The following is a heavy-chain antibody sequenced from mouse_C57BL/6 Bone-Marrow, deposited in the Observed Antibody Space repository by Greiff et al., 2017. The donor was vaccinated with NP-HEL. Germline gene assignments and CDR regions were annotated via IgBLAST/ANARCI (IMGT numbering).Heavy chain of an antibody. V-gene: IGHV14-1*01. CDR2: LDPEDGDT. CDR1: GFTFPDYF. J-gene: IGHJ4*01. Sequence: HLQPSLAELVRPVASVPLSCPASGFTFPDYFMPLVKQSPVPGLEWIGRLDPEDGDTEYAPKFQGKATMTADTSSNTAYLQLSSLTSEDTAVYYCTNDGYYVDAMDYWGQGTSVTVSS. D-gene: IGHD2-3*01. CDR3: TNDGYYVDAMDY.